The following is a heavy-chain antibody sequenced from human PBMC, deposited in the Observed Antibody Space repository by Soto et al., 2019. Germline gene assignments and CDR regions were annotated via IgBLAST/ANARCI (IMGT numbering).Heavy chain of an antibody. Sequence: QVQLVESGGGLVKPGGSLRLSCAASGFTFSDYYMSWIRQAPGKGLEWVSYISSSGSTIYYADSVKGRFTISRDNAKNSLYLQMNSLRAEDTAVYYCARWDRRITIFGVGSHYYGMDVWGQGTTVTVSS. CDR3: ARWDRRITIFGVGSHYYGMDV. CDR1: GFTFSDYY. J-gene: IGHJ6*02. V-gene: IGHV3-11*01. D-gene: IGHD3-3*01. CDR2: ISSSGSTI.